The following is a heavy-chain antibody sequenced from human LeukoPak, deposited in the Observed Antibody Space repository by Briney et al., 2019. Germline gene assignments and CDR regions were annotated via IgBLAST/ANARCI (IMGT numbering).Heavy chain of an antibody. J-gene: IGHJ4*02. CDR1: GYSFTSYW. D-gene: IGHD6-19*01. CDR3: ASSEQWLDQVVDY. V-gene: IGHV5-51*01. CDR2: IYPGDSDT. Sequence: GESLQISCKGSGYSFTSYWIGWVRPMPGKGLEWMGIIYPGDSDTRYSPSFQGQVTISAEKSISTAYLQWSSLKASDTAMYYCASSEQWLDQVVDYWGQGTLVTVSS.